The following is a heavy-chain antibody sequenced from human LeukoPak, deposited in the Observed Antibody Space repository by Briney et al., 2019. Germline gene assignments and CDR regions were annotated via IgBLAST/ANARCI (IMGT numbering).Heavy chain of an antibody. Sequence: GGSLRLSCAASGFTFSSYSMNWVRRAPGKGLEWVSSISSSSSYIYYADSVKGRFTISRDNAKNSLYLQMNSLRAEDTAVYYCAGLPYGGNSDAFDIWGQGTMVTVSS. CDR1: GFTFSSYS. J-gene: IGHJ3*02. D-gene: IGHD4-23*01. CDR2: ISSSSSYI. V-gene: IGHV3-21*01. CDR3: AGLPYGGNSDAFDI.